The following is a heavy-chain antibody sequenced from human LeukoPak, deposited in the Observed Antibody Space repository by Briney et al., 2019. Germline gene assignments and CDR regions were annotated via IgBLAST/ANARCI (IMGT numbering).Heavy chain of an antibody. V-gene: IGHV3-23*01. D-gene: IGHD3-22*01. CDR2: ISGTGGST. J-gene: IGHJ4*02. CDR1: GFTFSSYA. Sequence: GGSLRLSCAASGFTFSSYAMTWVRQAPGKGLEWVSAISGTGGSTYYADSVKGRFTISRDNSKNTLYVQMNSLRAEDTAVYYCAKPNGAWLLGGLDYWGQGTLVTVSS. CDR3: AKPNGAWLLGGLDY.